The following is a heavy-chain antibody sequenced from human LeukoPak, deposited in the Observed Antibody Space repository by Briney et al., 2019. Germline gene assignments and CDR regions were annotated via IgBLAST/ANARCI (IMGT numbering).Heavy chain of an antibody. CDR2: ITSSSTYI. Sequence: GGSLRLPCAASGFTFSSYNMNWVRQAPGKGLEWVSSITSSSTYIYYADSVKGRFTISRDNAKNSLYLQMNSLRAEDTAVYYCARDPYSGGYGDYYYYYMDLWGQGTTVTISS. CDR1: GFTFSSYN. J-gene: IGHJ6*03. D-gene: IGHD1-26*01. CDR3: ARDPYSGGYGDYYYYYMDL. V-gene: IGHV3-21*01.